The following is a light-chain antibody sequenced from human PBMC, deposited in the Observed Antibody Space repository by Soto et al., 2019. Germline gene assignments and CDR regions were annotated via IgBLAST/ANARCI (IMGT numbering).Light chain of an antibody. CDR3: NSYTSKSTGV. CDR1: SSDVGGYNY. V-gene: IGLV2-14*01. CDR2: EVS. J-gene: IGLJ1*01. Sequence: QSALTQPASVSGSPGQSITISCTGTSSDVGGYNYVSWYQQHPGKAPKLIIYEVSNRPSGVSNRFSGSKSGNTASLTLSGLQDEDEADYYCNSYTSKSTGVFGTGTKLTVL.